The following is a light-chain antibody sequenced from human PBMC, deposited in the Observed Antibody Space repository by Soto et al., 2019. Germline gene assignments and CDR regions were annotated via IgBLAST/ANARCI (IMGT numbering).Light chain of an antibody. V-gene: IGKV3-15*01. Sequence: EIVMTQSPASLSVSPGDRATLSGRASQSVRSNLAWYQQKPGQAPRLLIFGASTRATGIPGRLSGSGSGTEFALTISSLQSEDFAIYHCQQYNNWPPTFGQGTKVDIK. CDR3: QQYNNWPPT. CDR2: GAS. CDR1: QSVRSN. J-gene: IGKJ1*01.